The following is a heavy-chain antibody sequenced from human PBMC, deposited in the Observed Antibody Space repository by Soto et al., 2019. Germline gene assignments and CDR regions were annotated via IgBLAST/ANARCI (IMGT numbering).Heavy chain of an antibody. Sequence: QVQLVQSGAEVKKPGSSVKVSCKASAGTFRSYTISWVRQAPGQGLEYMGRIIPILGIANYEQKFQGRVTITADKSTSTDYMELSSLRSEDTAVYYWARTPGATGYWGQGTLVTVSS. D-gene: IGHD1-26*01. CDR2: IIPILGIA. J-gene: IGHJ4*02. CDR1: AGTFRSYT. CDR3: ARTPGATGY. V-gene: IGHV1-69*02.